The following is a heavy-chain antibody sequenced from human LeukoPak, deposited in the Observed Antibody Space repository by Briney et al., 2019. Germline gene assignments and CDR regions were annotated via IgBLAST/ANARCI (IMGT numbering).Heavy chain of an antibody. CDR1: GGSISSSSYY. D-gene: IGHD5-18*01. CDR2: IYYSGST. Sequence: SETLSLTCTVSGGSISSSSYYWGWIRQPPGKGLEWIGSIYYSGSTYYNPSLKSRVTISVDTSKKQFSPKLSSVTAADTAVYYCVREARGYTYGPYFDYGGQGTLVTVSS. CDR3: VREARGYTYGPYFDY. V-gene: IGHV4-39*07. J-gene: IGHJ4*02.